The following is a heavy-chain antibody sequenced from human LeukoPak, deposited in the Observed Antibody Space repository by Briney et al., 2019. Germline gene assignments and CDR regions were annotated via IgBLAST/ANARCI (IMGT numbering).Heavy chain of an antibody. CDR1: GGSFSGYY. V-gene: IGHV4-34*01. D-gene: IGHD3-3*01. J-gene: IGHJ4*02. CDR2: INHSGST. Sequence: SETLSLTCAVYGGSFSGYYWSWIRRPPGKGLEWIGEINHSGSTNYNPSLKSRVTISVDTSKNQFSLKLSSVTAADTAVYYCARGHYDFWSGYYGPFDYWGQGTLVTVSS. CDR3: ARGHYDFWSGYYGPFDY.